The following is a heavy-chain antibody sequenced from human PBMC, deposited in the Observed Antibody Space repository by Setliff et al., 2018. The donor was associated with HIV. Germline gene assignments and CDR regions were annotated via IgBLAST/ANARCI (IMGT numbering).Heavy chain of an antibody. Sequence: SETLSLTCAVYGGSFSGYYWTWIRQPPGKGLEWIGKINHSGSAKYNPSLQSRVAISVDISKNQFSLKLNSVTPDDTAVYYCARPSAANFFYFYAMDVWGQGSTVTVSS. V-gene: IGHV4-34*01. CDR3: ARPSAANFFYFYAMDV. CDR2: INHSGSA. CDR1: GGSFSGYY. J-gene: IGHJ6*02. D-gene: IGHD6-13*01.